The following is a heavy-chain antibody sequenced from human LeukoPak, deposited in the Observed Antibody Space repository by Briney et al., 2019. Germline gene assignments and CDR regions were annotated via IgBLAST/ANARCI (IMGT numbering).Heavy chain of an antibody. CDR2: ISITGGSS. CDR3: AKGLTDAFDI. Sequence: GGALRLSCAASGXTFSSYVVSWVRQAPGKGLEWVSSISITGGSSYFADSVKGRFTISRDNSKKTVYLQMSSLRADDTAVYYCAKGLTDAFDIWGQGTMVTVSS. V-gene: IGHV3-23*01. J-gene: IGHJ3*02. CDR1: GXTFSSYV. D-gene: IGHD3-16*01.